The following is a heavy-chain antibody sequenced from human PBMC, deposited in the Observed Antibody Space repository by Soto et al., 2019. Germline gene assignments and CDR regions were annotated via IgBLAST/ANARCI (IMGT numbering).Heavy chain of an antibody. J-gene: IGHJ4*02. CDR1: GFTFSSYT. CDR3: TREHVVTIFRRGQRGSFDN. V-gene: IGHV3-21*01. CDR2: ITSGSDYI. Sequence: GGSLRLSCAASGFTFSSYTMNWVRQAPGKGLEWVAFITSGSDYIYYADSVKGRFTISRDDANNSLFLQMSSLRAEDTAVYYCTREHVVTIFRRGQRGSFDNWSQGTLVTVSS. D-gene: IGHD3-9*01.